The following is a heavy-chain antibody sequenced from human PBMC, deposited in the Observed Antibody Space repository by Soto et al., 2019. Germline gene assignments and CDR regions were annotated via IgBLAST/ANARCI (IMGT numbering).Heavy chain of an antibody. J-gene: IGHJ4*02. CDR2: INAGNGNT. CDR3: ARVLVGATPVDY. Sequence: ASVRVSCKACGYTFTSYAMHWVRQAPGQRLEWMGWINAGNGNTKYSQKFQGRVTITRDTSASTAYMELSSLRSEDTAVYYCARVLVGATPVDYWGQGTLVTVSS. D-gene: IGHD1-26*01. CDR1: GYTFTSYA. V-gene: IGHV1-3*01.